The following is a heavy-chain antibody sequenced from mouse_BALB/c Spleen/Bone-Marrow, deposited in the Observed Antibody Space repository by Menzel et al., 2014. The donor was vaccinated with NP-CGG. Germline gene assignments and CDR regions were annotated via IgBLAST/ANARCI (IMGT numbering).Heavy chain of an antibody. CDR2: IDPSDSDT. CDR1: GYTFTSYW. D-gene: IGHD2-4*01. Sequence: QVQLQQSGAELVKPGAPVKLPCKASGYTFTSYWMNWVKQRPGRGLEWIGRIDPSDSDTHYNQKFKDKATLTVDKSSSTACIQLSSLTSEDSAVYFCARFPSYYDSGGAMGYWGQGTSVTVSS. CDR3: ARFPSYYDSGGAMGY. V-gene: IGHV1-69*02. J-gene: IGHJ4*01.